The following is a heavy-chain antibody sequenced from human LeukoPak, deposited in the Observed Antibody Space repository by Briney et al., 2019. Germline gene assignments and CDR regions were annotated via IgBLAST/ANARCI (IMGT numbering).Heavy chain of an antibody. CDR2: INPNSGGT. Sequence: GASVKVSCKASGYTFTGYYMHWVRQAPGQGLEWMGWINPNSGGTNYAQKFQGRVTMTRDTSISTAYMELSRLRSDDTAVYYCARVLQLYYYDSSGYYPTSGAFDIWGQGTMVTVSS. J-gene: IGHJ3*02. V-gene: IGHV1-2*02. CDR3: ARVLQLYYYDSSGYYPTSGAFDI. D-gene: IGHD3-22*01. CDR1: GYTFTGYY.